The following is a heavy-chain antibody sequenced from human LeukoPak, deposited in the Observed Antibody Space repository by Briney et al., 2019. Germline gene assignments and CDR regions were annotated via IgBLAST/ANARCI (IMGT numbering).Heavy chain of an antibody. Sequence: GGSLRLSCAASGFTFSDYYMSWIRQAPGKGLEWVSYISSSGSTIYYADSVKGRFTISRDNARNSLYLQMNSLRAEDTAVYYCAREAAAIAAAGTGFDYWGQGTLVTVSS. V-gene: IGHV3-11*01. CDR3: AREAAAIAAAGTGFDY. CDR2: ISSSGSTI. J-gene: IGHJ4*02. D-gene: IGHD6-13*01. CDR1: GFTFSDYY.